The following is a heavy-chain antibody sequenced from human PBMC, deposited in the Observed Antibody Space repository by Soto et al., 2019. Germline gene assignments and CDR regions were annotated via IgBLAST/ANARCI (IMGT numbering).Heavy chain of an antibody. Sequence: GGSLSLSCAASGFTFSSYAMSWVRQAPGKGLEWVSAISGSGGSTYYADSVKGRFTISRDNSKNTLYLQMNSLRAEDTAVYYCAKLDDILPPYGMDVWGQGTTVTVSS. CDR1: GFTFSSYA. V-gene: IGHV3-23*01. CDR2: ISGSGGST. D-gene: IGHD3-9*01. J-gene: IGHJ6*02. CDR3: AKLDDILPPYGMDV.